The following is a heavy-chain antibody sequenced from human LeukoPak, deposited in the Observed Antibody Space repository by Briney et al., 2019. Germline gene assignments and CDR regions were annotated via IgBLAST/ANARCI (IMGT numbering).Heavy chain of an antibody. CDR2: IIPIFGTA. Sequence: GASVKVSCKASGGTFSSYAISWVRQAPGQGLEWMGGIIPIFGTANYAQKFQGRVTITADESTSTAYMELSSLRSEDTAVYYCARALVWGRSWYGWFDPWGQGTLVTVSS. CDR1: GGTFSSYA. CDR3: ARALVWGRSWYGWFDP. J-gene: IGHJ5*02. D-gene: IGHD6-13*01. V-gene: IGHV1-69*13.